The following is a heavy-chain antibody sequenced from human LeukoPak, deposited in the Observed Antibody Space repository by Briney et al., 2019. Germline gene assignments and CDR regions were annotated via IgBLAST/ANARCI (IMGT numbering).Heavy chain of an antibody. J-gene: IGHJ4*02. Sequence: GASVKVSCKASGYTFTSYGISWVRQAPGQGLEWMGWINPNSGGTNYAQKFQGRVTMTRDTSISTAYMELSRLRSDDTAVYYCARDQGYDFWSGIKDYWGQGTLVTVSS. CDR3: ARDQGYDFWSGIKDY. CDR1: GYTFTSYG. V-gene: IGHV1-2*02. D-gene: IGHD3-3*01. CDR2: INPNSGGT.